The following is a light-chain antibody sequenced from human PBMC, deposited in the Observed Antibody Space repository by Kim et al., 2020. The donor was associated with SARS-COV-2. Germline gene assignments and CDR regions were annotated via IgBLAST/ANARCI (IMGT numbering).Light chain of an antibody. CDR3: TSYISTSTYV. CDR2: DVS. Sequence: GQSITIPCTGTNNDVGVYNLVSWYQHHPAKAPKLIIYDVSKRPSGVSSRFSGSKSGNTASLTISGLQAEDEADYYCTSYISTSTYVFGTGTKVTVL. J-gene: IGLJ1*01. CDR1: NNDVGVYNL. V-gene: IGLV2-14*03.